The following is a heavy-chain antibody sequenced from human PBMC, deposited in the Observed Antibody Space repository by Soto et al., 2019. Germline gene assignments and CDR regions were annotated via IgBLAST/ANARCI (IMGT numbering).Heavy chain of an antibody. CDR1: GGSISGSY. D-gene: IGHD2-15*01. CDR2: IHYSGST. CDR3: AKYRRTDAEGYSFDY. V-gene: IGHV4-59*01. Sequence: SETLSLTCTVSGGSISGSYRSWIRQTPGKVLEWIGYIHYSGSTNYNPSLKSRVTMSVDSAKNQFSLELNPVSAADTAVYFCAKYRRTDAEGYSFDYWGRGALVTVSS. J-gene: IGHJ4*02.